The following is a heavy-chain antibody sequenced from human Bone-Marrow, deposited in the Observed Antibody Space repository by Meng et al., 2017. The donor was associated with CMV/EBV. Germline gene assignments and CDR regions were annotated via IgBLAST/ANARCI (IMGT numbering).Heavy chain of an antibody. CDR2: IIPIFGTA. D-gene: IGHD2-2*01. J-gene: IGHJ4*02. Sequence: GTFSNYAISWVRQAPGRELEWMGGIIPIFGTANYAQEFQGRVTITTDESTSTAYMELSSLRSEDMAVYYCAREGYCSSTSSACRFDYWGQGTLVTVSS. CDR1: GTFSNYA. V-gene: IGHV1-69*05. CDR3: AREGYCSSTSSACRFDY.